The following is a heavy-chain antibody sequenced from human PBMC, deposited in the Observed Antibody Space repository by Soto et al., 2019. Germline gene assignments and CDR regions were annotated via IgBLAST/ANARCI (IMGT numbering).Heavy chain of an antibody. CDR1: GYSFTSYW. CDR3: ARRRQYCSGGSCFSSWFDP. CDR2: IDPSDSYT. V-gene: IGHV5-10-1*01. J-gene: IGHJ5*02. Sequence: GGSPKISRKGSGYSFTSYWISWVRQMPGKGREWMGRIDPSDSYTNYSPSFQGHVTISADKSISTAYLQWSSLKASDTAMYYCARRRQYCSGGSCFSSWFDPWGQGTLVTVSS. D-gene: IGHD2-15*01.